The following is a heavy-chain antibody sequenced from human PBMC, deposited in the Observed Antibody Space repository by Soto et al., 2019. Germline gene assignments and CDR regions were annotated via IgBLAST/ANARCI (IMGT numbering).Heavy chain of an antibody. V-gene: IGHV3-23*01. D-gene: IGHD4-17*01. CDR1: GFTFSSYA. CDR3: XXXXXXDYGDYPLDY. Sequence: GGSLRLSCAAXGFTFSSYAMSWVRQAPGKGLEWVSAISGSGGSTYYADSVKGRFTISRDNSKNTLYLQMNSLRAENTAVYYXXXXXXXDYGDYPLDYWGQGTLVTVSS. J-gene: IGHJ4*02. CDR2: ISGSGGST.